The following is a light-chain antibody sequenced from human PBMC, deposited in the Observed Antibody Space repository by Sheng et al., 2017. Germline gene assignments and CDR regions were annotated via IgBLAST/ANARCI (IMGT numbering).Light chain of an antibody. CDR1: HSVRDW. Sequence: DIQMTQSPSTLSASVGDRVTITCRASHSVRDWLAWYQQKQGRAPKLLIYKASTLENGVPSRFSGSGSGTKFTLTISSLQPDDFATYYCQQYNTYSTFGQGTKVEVK. CDR3: QQYNTYST. J-gene: IGKJ1*01. CDR2: KAS. V-gene: IGKV1-5*03.